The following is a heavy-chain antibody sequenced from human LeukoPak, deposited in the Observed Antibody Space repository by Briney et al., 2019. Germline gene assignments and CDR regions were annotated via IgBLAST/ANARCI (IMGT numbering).Heavy chain of an antibody. Sequence: PSETLSLTCTVSGGSISSYYWSWIRQPPGKGLEWIGYIYYSGSTNYNPSLKSRVTISVDTSKNQFSLKLSSVTAADTAVYYCARVSQYYDFWSGLTPFDPWGQGTLVTVSS. CDR1: GGSISSYY. J-gene: IGHJ5*02. V-gene: IGHV4-59*01. CDR2: IYYSGST. D-gene: IGHD3-3*01. CDR3: ARVSQYYDFWSGLTPFDP.